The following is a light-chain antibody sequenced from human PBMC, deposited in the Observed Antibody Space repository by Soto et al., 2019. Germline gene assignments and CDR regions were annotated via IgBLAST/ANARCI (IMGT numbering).Light chain of an antibody. V-gene: IGKV1-39*01. CDR1: ETISTF. CDR2: AAS. J-gene: IGKJ5*01. CDR3: QQSYSSSPIT. Sequence: ASVGDRVTMTCRASETISTFLNWYQHKPGKAPKLLISAASRLQSGVPPRFSGSGSGTDFTLTINSLRPEDFASYYCQQSYSSSPITFGPGTRLETK.